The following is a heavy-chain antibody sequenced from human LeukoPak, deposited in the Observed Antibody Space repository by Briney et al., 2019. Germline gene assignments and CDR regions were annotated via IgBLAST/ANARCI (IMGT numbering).Heavy chain of an antibody. Sequence: ASVKVPCKASGYTFTGYYMHWVRQAPGQGLEWMGWINPNSGGTNYAQKFQGRVTMTRDTSISTAYMELSRLRSDDTAVYCCARYAKVYGSGSYYNGDGYWGQGTLVTVSS. CDR3: ARYAKVYGSGSYYNGDGY. V-gene: IGHV1-2*02. CDR2: INPNSGGT. J-gene: IGHJ4*02. CDR1: GYTFTGYY. D-gene: IGHD3-10*01.